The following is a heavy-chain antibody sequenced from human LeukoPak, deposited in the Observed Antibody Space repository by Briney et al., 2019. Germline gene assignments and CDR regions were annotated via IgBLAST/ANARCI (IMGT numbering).Heavy chain of an antibody. V-gene: IGHV5-51*01. Sequence: SGESLKISCKGSGYSFTSYWIGWVRQMPGKGLKWMGIIYDARYSPSFQGQVTISADKTINTAYLQWSSLKASDTAMYYCARRGSNDYFYAFDYWGQGVLVTVSS. CDR2: IYDA. CDR3: ARRGSNDYFYAFDY. D-gene: IGHD3-22*01. J-gene: IGHJ4*02. CDR1: GYSFTSYW.